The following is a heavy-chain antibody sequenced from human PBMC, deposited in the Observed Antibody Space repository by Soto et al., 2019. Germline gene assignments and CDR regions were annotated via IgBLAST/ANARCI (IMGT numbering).Heavy chain of an antibody. V-gene: IGHV6-1*01. CDR2: TYYRSKWYN. Sequence: SQTLSLTCAISGDSVSSNSAAWNWIRQSPSRGLEWLGRTYYRSKWYNDYAVSVKSRITINPDTSKNQFSLQLNSVTPEDTAVYYCARGSDFWSGSNFYYSYGMDVWGQGXTVTVYS. D-gene: IGHD3-3*01. CDR3: ARGSDFWSGSNFYYSYGMDV. J-gene: IGHJ6*02. CDR1: GDSVSSNSAA.